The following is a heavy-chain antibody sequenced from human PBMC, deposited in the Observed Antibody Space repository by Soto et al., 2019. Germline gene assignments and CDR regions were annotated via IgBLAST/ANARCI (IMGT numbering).Heavy chain of an antibody. V-gene: IGHV1-58*01. Sequence: SVNVSCKASGFTFTSSAVQWVRQARGQRLEWIGWIVVGSGNTNYAQKFQERVTITRDMSTSTAYMELSSLRSEDTAVYYCAAAVQLWLGGRYYYYYGMDVWGQGTTVTVSS. CDR3: AAAVQLWLGGRYYYYYGMDV. CDR1: GFTFTSSA. CDR2: IVVGSGNT. D-gene: IGHD5-18*01. J-gene: IGHJ6*02.